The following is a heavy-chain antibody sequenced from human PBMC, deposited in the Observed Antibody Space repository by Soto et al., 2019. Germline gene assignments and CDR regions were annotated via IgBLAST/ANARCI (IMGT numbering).Heavy chain of an antibody. J-gene: IGHJ6*03. Sequence: SETLSLTSTVSGGSISSYYWSWIRQPPGKGLEWIGYIYYSGSTNYNPSLKSRVTISVDTSKNQFSLKLSSVTAADTAVYYCARADYGSGMEDYYYYMDVWGKGTTVTVSS. CDR1: GGSISSYY. D-gene: IGHD3-10*01. V-gene: IGHV4-59*01. CDR2: IYYSGST. CDR3: ARADYGSGMEDYYYYMDV.